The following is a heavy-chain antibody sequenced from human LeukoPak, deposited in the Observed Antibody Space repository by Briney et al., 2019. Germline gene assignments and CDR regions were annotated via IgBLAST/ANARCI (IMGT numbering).Heavy chain of an antibody. D-gene: IGHD3-22*01. CDR3: ARDFFYDSSGYHYYFDY. CDR2: IYYSGST. Sequence: PSETLSLTCTVSGGSISSYYWSWIRQPPGKGLEWIGYIYYSGSTNYNPSLKGRVTISVDTSKNQFSLKLSSVTAADTAVYYCARDFFYDSSGYHYYFDYWGQGTLVTVSS. CDR1: GGSISSYY. J-gene: IGHJ4*02. V-gene: IGHV4-59*01.